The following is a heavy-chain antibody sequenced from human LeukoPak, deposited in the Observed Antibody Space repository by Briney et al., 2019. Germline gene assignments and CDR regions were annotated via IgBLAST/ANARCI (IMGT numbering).Heavy chain of an antibody. CDR2: MSSRDDVI. Sequence: GGSLRLSCVASGFVVSDYYMVWVRQTPGKGLEWLSYMSSRDDVIYYADSVKGRFTISMDTAENSVYLQLNSLRADDTAVYYCAREQWLRWDYWGQGIQVTVSS. CDR1: GFVVSDYY. CDR3: AREQWLRWDY. D-gene: IGHD5-12*01. J-gene: IGHJ4*02. V-gene: IGHV3-11*01.